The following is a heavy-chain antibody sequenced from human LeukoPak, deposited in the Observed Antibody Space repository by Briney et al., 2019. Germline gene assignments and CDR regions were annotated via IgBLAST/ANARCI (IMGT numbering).Heavy chain of an antibody. J-gene: IGHJ4*02. Sequence: GGTLRLSCAASGFTFSSHGMNWVRQAPGKGLEWVSGIIPSGHTTYYADSVRGRFTISRDNSRNTLYLQMNSLRAEDTAVYYCAKDDRWLQFCCWGQGTLVTVSS. D-gene: IGHD5-24*01. CDR1: GFTFSSHG. CDR3: AKDDRWLQFCC. V-gene: IGHV3-23*01. CDR2: IIPSGHTT.